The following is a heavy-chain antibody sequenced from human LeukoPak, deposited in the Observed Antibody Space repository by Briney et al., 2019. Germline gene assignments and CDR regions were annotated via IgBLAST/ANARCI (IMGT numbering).Heavy chain of an antibody. Sequence: GESLKISCKVSGYKFTDYWIGWVRQMPGQGLEWMGIVDPSDSGTRYSPSFQGQVTISADNAITTAYLQWSTVEASDTAMYYCVRLGPSRYFFDYWGQGTQVTVSS. J-gene: IGHJ4*02. CDR2: VDPSDSGT. V-gene: IGHV5-51*01. D-gene: IGHD3-3*01. CDR3: VRLGPSRYFFDY. CDR1: GYKFTDYW.